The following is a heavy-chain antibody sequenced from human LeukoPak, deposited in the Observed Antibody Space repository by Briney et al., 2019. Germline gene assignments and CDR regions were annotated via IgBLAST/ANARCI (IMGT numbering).Heavy chain of an antibody. V-gene: IGHV3-11*04. Sequence: PGGSLRLSCAASGFTFSDYYMSWIRQAPGKGLEWVSYISSSGSTIYYADSVKGRFTISRDNAKNSLYLQMNSLRAEDTAVYYCARDPQYYYDSSGYYYDDYWGQGTLVTVSS. CDR2: ISSSGSTI. CDR1: GFTFSDYY. CDR3: ARDPQYYYDSSGYYYDDY. J-gene: IGHJ4*02. D-gene: IGHD3-22*01.